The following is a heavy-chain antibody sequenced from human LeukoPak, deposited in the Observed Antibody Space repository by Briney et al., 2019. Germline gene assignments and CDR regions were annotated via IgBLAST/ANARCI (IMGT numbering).Heavy chain of an antibody. V-gene: IGHV3-30*02. CDR3: ARYCSSISCSKPP. CDR1: GFTFSTYG. Sequence: GSLRLSCAASGFTFSTYGMHWVRQAPGKGLEWVAFIRYDGSNKYYADSVKGRFTISRDNSKNTLYLQMNSLRAEDTAVYYCARYCSSISCSKPPWGQGTLVTVSS. J-gene: IGHJ5*02. CDR2: IRYDGSNK. D-gene: IGHD2-2*01.